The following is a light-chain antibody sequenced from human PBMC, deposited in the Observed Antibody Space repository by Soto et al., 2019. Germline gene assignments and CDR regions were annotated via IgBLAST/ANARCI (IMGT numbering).Light chain of an antibody. CDR3: QQYNNWPPWT. J-gene: IGKJ1*01. Sequence: EIVLTQSPGTLSLSPGERATLSCRASQSVSSYLAWYQQKPGQAPRLLIYNASKRATDIPDRFSGSGSGTDFTLTISRLEPEDFAVYYCQQYNNWPPWTFGQGTKVDIK. CDR2: NAS. CDR1: QSVSSY. V-gene: IGKV3-11*01.